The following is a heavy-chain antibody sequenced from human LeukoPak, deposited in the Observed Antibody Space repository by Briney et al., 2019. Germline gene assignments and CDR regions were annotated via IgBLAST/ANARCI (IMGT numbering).Heavy chain of an antibody. CDR3: ARYHDVGSNRFDP. J-gene: IGHJ5*02. V-gene: IGHV4-4*07. CDR2: IYSSGVA. Sequence: SETLSLPCSVSVDSISNYYWSWIRQPAGKGLEWIGRIYSSGVADYNPSLKSPVTLSVEQSKGQLSLKLTSLTAADTAVYLCARYHDVGSNRFDPWGQGSLVTVSS. D-gene: IGHD3-3*01. CDR1: VDSISNYY.